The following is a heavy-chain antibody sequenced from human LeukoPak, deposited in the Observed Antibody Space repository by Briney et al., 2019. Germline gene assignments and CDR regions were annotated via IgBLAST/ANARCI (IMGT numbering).Heavy chain of an antibody. CDR1: GASIISDTYF. D-gene: IGHD4-17*01. J-gene: IGHJ5*02. V-gene: IGHV4-39*01. CDR3: ARHVAHYDWFDP. CDR2: INYSATT. Sequence: SETLSLTCTVSGASIISDTYFWTWIRQPPGKGLECIAIINYSATTYYNPSLRSRVTISVDTSKNQVYLKLSSVTAADTAIYYCARHVAHYDWFDPWGQGTLVTVSS.